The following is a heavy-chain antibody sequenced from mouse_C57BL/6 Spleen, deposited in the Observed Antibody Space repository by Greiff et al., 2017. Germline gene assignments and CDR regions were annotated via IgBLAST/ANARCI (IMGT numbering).Heavy chain of an antibody. CDR1: GYTFTSYW. CDR3: ARNSPFDY. Sequence: QVQLKESGAELVKPGASVKLSCKASGYTFTSYWMQWVKQRPGQGLEWIGEIDPSDSYTNYNQKFKGKATLTVDTSSSTAYMQLSSLTSEDSAVYYCARNSPFDYWGQGTTLTVSS. J-gene: IGHJ2*01. CDR2: IDPSDSYT. V-gene: IGHV1-50*01.